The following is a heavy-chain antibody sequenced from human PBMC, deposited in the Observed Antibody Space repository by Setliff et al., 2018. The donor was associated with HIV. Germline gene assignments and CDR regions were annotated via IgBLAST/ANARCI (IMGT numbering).Heavy chain of an antibody. V-gene: IGHV3-30*02. J-gene: IGHJ4*02. CDR3: AKEDQRVTSVDY. CDR1: GFTFRNYG. D-gene: IGHD2-2*01. CDR2: IRLDGSDK. Sequence: PGGSLRLSCAASGFTFRNYGMHWVRQAPGKGLEWVAFIRLDGSDKFYADSVKGRFTISGDNSKNTLFLQMNSLRSEDTAVYYCAKEDQRVTSVDYWGQGTPVTVSS.